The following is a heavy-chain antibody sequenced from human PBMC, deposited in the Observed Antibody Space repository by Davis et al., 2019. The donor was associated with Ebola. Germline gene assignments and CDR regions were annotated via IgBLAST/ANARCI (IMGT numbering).Heavy chain of an antibody. CDR3: ARSVLLWFGDRGNYFDY. V-gene: IGHV3-7*01. CDR1: KFTLSSYW. CDR2: IENDGSKK. J-gene: IGHJ4*02. D-gene: IGHD3-10*01. Sequence: PGGSLRLSCAASKFTLSSYWMSWVRQAPGKGLEWVATIENDGSKKYYMDSVKGRFTISRDNAKNSLFLQMNSLRADDTAVYYCARSVLLWFGDRGNYFDYWGQGTLVTVSS.